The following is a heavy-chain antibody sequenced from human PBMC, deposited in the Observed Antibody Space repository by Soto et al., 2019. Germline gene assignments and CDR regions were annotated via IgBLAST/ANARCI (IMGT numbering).Heavy chain of an antibody. V-gene: IGHV4-34*01. Sequence: WTWIRQSPEKGLEWIGEVNHSGTTYYNPSLKTRVTISVHTPTNQFSLKMSSVTAADTAVYYCARGIGYCSSINCYSSRRLRFDSWVQGTLVTVSS. CDR3: ARGIGYCSSINCYSSRRLRFDS. D-gene: IGHD2-2*01. J-gene: IGHJ4*02. CDR2: VNHSGTT.